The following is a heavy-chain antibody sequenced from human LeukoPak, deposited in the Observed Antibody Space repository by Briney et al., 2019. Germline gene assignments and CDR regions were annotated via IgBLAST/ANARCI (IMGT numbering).Heavy chain of an antibody. CDR3: AKDAIVVVTEGAFDI. Sequence: GGSLRLSCAASGFTFSSYGMHWVRQAPGKGLEWVAFIRYDGSNKYYADSVKGRFTISRDNSKNTLYLQMNSLRAEDTAVYYCAKDAIVVVTEGAFDIWGQGTMVTVSS. J-gene: IGHJ3*02. D-gene: IGHD2-21*02. CDR1: GFTFSSYG. V-gene: IGHV3-30*02. CDR2: IRYDGSNK.